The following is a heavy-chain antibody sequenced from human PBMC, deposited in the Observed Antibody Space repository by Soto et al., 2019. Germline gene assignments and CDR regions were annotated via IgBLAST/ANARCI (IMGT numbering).Heavy chain of an antibody. Sequence: QVQLVQSGAEVKKPGSSVKVSCKASGGTFSSYAINWVRQAPGQGLEWMGGIIRIFGTPDYAQRFQGRVTITADESTSTAYMELSSLRSEDTAVYYCARQGSNEYDYYGMDVWGQGTMVTVSS. D-gene: IGHD3-10*01. J-gene: IGHJ6*02. CDR1: GGTFSSYA. CDR3: ARQGSNEYDYYGMDV. CDR2: IIRIFGTP. V-gene: IGHV1-69*12.